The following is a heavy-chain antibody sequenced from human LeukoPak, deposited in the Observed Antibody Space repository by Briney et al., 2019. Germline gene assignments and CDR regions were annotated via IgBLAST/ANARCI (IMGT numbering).Heavy chain of an antibody. Sequence: SETLSLTCTVSGDSISSSSYYWGWIRQPPGEGLEWIGSIYYTGSTYHNPPLKSRVTISVDTSKNQFSLKLGSVTAADTAVYYCARQGNVVSDNYDSSGYYPLDYWGQGTLVTVSS. CDR2: IYYTGST. J-gene: IGHJ4*02. CDR1: GDSISSSSYY. V-gene: IGHV4-39*01. CDR3: ARQGNVVSDNYDSSGYYPLDY. D-gene: IGHD3-22*01.